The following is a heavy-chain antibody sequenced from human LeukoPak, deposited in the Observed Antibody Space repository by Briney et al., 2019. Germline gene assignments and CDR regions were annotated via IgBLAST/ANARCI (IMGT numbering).Heavy chain of an antibody. D-gene: IGHD6-19*01. CDR3: ARDSSYSRGSLAAFDY. J-gene: IGHJ4*02. V-gene: IGHV3-53*01. CDR2: IYSGGST. Sequence: GGSLRLSCAASGFTVSSNYMSWVRQAPGKGLEWVSVIYSGGSTYYAASVKGRFTISRDNSKNTLYLQMNSLRAEATAVYYCARDSSYSRGSLAAFDYWGQGTLVTVSS. CDR1: GFTVSSNY.